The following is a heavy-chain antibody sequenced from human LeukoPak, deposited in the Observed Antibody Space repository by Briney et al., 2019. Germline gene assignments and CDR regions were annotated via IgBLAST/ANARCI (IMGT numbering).Heavy chain of an antibody. J-gene: IGHJ5*02. CDR3: ARDSRSIWFGELSCDWFDP. D-gene: IGHD3-10*01. V-gene: IGHV3-21*01. Sequence: GGSLRLSCAASGFTFSSYGMHWVRQAPGKGLEWVSSISSSSSYIYYADSVKGRFTISRDNAKNTLYLQMNSLRAEDTAVYYCARDSRSIWFGELSCDWFDPWGQGTLVTVSS. CDR1: GFTFSSYG. CDR2: ISSSSSYI.